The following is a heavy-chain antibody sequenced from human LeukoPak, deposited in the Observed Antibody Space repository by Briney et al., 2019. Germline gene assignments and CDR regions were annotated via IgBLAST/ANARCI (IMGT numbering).Heavy chain of an antibody. CDR1: GXIFSSYS. J-gene: IGHJ4*02. Sequence: GGSLRLSWAASGXIFSSYSVNWVRQAPGKGLEWVSSISSSSSYIYYADSVKGQFTISRDNAKNSLYLQMNSLRAEDTAVYYCAKGNYFDNWGQGTLVTVSS. CDR3: AKGNYFDN. CDR2: ISSSSSYI. V-gene: IGHV3-21*01.